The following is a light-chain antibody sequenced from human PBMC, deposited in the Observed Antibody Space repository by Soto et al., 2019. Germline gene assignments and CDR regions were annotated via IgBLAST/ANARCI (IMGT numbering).Light chain of an antibody. V-gene: IGLV2-14*01. CDR2: EVS. CDR1: SSDVGIYDY. CDR3: CSHTTTSTQI. Sequence: QSVLTQPASVSESPGQSITISCTGTSSDVGIYDYVSWYQQHPDKAPKLIIYEVSNRPSGVSDRFSGSKSGYTASLTISGLQPEDEADYYCCSHTTTSTQIFGTGTKVTVL. J-gene: IGLJ1*01.